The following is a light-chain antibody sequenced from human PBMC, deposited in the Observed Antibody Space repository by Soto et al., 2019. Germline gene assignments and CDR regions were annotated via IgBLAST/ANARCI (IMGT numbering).Light chain of an antibody. CDR3: FSFTTDWTHV. V-gene: IGLV2-18*02. J-gene: IGLJ1*01. CDR2: NVN. CDR1: SSDVGSYDY. Sequence: QSALIQPPSVSGSPGQSVTISCTGTSSDVGSYDYVSWYQQHPGTVPKPMIYNVNTRPSGVPDRFSGSKSGNTASMTISGLQAEDEADYFCFSFTTDWTHVFGTGTKGTVL.